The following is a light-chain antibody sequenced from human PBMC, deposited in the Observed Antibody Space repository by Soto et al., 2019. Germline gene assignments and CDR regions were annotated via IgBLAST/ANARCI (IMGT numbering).Light chain of an antibody. V-gene: IGKV3-11*01. CDR3: QQRSNWPPLYT. J-gene: IGKJ2*01. Sequence: DIVLTQSPATLSLSPGERATLSCRASQSVSSYLAWYQQKPGQAPRLLIYDASNRATGIPARFSGSGSGTEFTLTISSLEPEDFAVYYCQQRSNWPPLYTFGQGTKVDIK. CDR2: DAS. CDR1: QSVSSY.